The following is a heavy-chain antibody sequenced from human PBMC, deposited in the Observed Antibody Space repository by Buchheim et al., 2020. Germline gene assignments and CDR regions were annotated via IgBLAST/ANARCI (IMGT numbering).Heavy chain of an antibody. CDR1: GFTFSSYG. Sequence: QVQLVESGGGVVQPGRSLRLSCAASGFTFSSYGMHWVRQAPGKGLEWVAVISYDGSNKYYADSVKGRFTISRDNSKNTLYLQMNSLRAEDTAVYYCARATKQLADYWGQGTL. V-gene: IGHV3-30*03. CDR2: ISYDGSNK. D-gene: IGHD6-13*01. CDR3: ARATKQLADY. J-gene: IGHJ4*02.